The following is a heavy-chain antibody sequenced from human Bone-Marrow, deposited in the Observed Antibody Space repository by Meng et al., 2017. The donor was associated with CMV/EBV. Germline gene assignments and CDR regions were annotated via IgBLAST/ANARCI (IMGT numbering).Heavy chain of an antibody. J-gene: IGHJ6*02. Sequence: GGSLRLSCAASGFTFSSYAMHWVRQAPGKGLEWVAVISYDGSNKYYADSVKGRFTISRDNTENSLYLQMHSLTAEDTAVYYCARQYSSGWNYAMDVWGQGTTVTVSS. V-gene: IGHV3-30-3*01. CDR1: GFTFSSYA. CDR2: ISYDGSNK. CDR3: ARQYSSGWNYAMDV. D-gene: IGHD6-19*01.